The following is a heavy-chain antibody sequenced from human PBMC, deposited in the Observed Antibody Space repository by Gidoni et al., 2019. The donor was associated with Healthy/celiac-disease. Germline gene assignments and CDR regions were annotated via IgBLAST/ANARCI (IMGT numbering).Heavy chain of an antibody. CDR1: GGSFRGYY. CDR3: ARGRTMVRGVIRARSGLYDY. Sequence: QVQLQQWGPGRLKPSETLPLTCAVYGGSFRGYYWSWIRQPPGQGLEWIGEINHGGSTNYNPSLKSRVNISVDTSKNQFSLKLSSVTAADTAVYYCARGRTMVRGVIRARSGLYDYWGQGTLVTVSS. CDR2: INHGGST. J-gene: IGHJ4*02. V-gene: IGHV4-34*01. D-gene: IGHD3-10*01.